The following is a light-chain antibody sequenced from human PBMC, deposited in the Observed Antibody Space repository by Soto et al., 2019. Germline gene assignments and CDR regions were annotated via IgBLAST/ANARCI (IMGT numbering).Light chain of an antibody. Sequence: QSALTQPASVSGSPGQSITISCAGDNNDIGSFNLVSWYQQNPGKAPKLLNYDISERPSGVSSRFSGSKSGYTASLTISGLQPEDEADYYCCSRAGDMTWVFGGGTKLTVL. CDR1: NNDIGSFNL. J-gene: IGLJ3*02. CDR3: CSRAGDMTWV. CDR2: DIS. V-gene: IGLV2-23*02.